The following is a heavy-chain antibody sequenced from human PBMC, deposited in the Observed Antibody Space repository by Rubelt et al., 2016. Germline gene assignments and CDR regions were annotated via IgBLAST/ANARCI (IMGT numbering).Heavy chain of an antibody. D-gene: IGHD3-16*02. CDR3: ARNLIMITFGGVIVPPDY. Sequence: QVQLVQSGAEVKKPGASVKVSCKASGYTFTSYGISWVRQAPGQGLEWMGWISAYNGNTNNAQKLQGRVTMTTDTATSTAYMGLRSRRSDDTAVYYCARNLIMITFGGVIVPPDYWGQGTLVTVSS. J-gene: IGHJ4*02. V-gene: IGHV1-18*01. CDR2: ISAYNGNT. CDR1: GYTFTSYG.